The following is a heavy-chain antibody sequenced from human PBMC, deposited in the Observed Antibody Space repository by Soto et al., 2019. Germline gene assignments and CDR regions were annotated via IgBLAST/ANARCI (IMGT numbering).Heavy chain of an antibody. V-gene: IGHV3-13*04. D-gene: IGHD5-18*01. J-gene: IGHJ6*02. CDR1: GFTFSSYD. CDR3: ARDRSYSYGPSYYYYGMDV. Sequence: GGSLRLSCAASGFTFSSYDMHWVRQATGKGLEWVSAIGTAGDTYYPGSVKGRFTISRENAKNSLYLQMNSLRAGDTAVYYCARDRSYSYGPSYYYYGMDVWGQGTTVTVSS. CDR2: IGTAGDT.